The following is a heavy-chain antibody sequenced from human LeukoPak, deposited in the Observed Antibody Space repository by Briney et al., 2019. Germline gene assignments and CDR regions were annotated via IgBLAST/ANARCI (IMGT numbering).Heavy chain of an antibody. V-gene: IGHV3-13*01. J-gene: IGHJ6*02. CDR3: ARGGAADTPYYYYGMDV. CDR1: GFTFSSYD. D-gene: IGHD6-25*01. Sequence: GGSLRLSCAASGFTFSSYDMHWVRQATGKGLEWVSAIGTAGDTYYPGSVKGRFTISRENAKNSLYLQMNSLRAGDTAVYYCARGGAADTPYYYYGMDVWGQGTTVTVSS. CDR2: IGTAGDT.